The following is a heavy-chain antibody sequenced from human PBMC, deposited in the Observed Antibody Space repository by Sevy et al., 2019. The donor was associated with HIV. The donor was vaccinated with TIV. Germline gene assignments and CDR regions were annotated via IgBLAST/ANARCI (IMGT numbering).Heavy chain of an antibody. D-gene: IGHD3-3*01. CDR3: ARIGDLWHPDY. V-gene: IGHV4-38-2*02. Sequence: SETLSLTCTVSGYSISSGYYWGWIRQPPGKRLECIGSIFHSGSTYYNPSLKSRVTISVDASKNQFSLRLSSVTAADTAVYYCARIGDLWHPDYWGQGTLVTVSS. CDR1: GYSISSGYY. CDR2: IFHSGST. J-gene: IGHJ4*02.